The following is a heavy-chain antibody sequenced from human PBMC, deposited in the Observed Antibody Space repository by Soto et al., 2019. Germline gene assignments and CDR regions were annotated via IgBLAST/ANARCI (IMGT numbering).Heavy chain of an antibody. CDR3: ASTRPGSLYWFDP. Sequence: QVQLVQSGAEVKKPGASVKVSCKASGHTFTSYYMHWVRQAPGQGLEWMGIINTSGGSTSYAQKFQGRVTMTRATCTSTVYIELSSLRSEDTAVYYCASTRPGSLYWFDPWRQGTLVTVYS. J-gene: IGHJ5*02. CDR2: INTSGGST. D-gene: IGHD1-26*01. CDR1: GHTFTSYY. V-gene: IGHV1-46*01.